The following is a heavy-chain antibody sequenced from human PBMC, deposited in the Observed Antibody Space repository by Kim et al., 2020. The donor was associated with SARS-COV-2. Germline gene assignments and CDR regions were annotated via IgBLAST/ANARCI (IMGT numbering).Heavy chain of an antibody. V-gene: IGHV4-31*02. J-gene: IGHJ4*02. Sequence: PSHQRRVTISVETSKNQFSLKLSSVTAADTAVYYCARARITMIVVVKYFDYWGQGTLVTVSS. CDR3: ARARITMIVVVKYFDY. D-gene: IGHD3-22*01.